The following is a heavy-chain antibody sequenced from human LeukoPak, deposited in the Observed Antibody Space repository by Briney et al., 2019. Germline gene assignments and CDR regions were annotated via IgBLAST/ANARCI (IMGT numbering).Heavy chain of an antibody. J-gene: IGHJ4*02. Sequence: GGSLRLSCAASGFTFSSYEMNWVRQAPGKGLEWVSTISRSATTIYYADSVKGRFTISRDNAKNSLSLQMNSLRAEETAVYYCARVGVLSSSWLLYWGQGSLVTVSS. CDR2: ISRSATTI. D-gene: IGHD6-13*01. CDR3: ARVGVLSSSWLLY. CDR1: GFTFSSYE. V-gene: IGHV3-48*03.